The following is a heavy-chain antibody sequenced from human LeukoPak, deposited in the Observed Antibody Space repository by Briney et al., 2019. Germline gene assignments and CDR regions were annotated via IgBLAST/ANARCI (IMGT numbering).Heavy chain of an antibody. CDR1: GFTFSSYA. CDR3: AKAAYSSGYYNYFDY. D-gene: IGHD3-22*01. Sequence: GGSLRLSCAASGFTFSSYAMSWVRQAPGKGLEWVSGLSGSGGSTDYAGSVKGRFTISRDNSKNTLYLQMHSLRAEDTAFYYCAKAAYSSGYYNYFDYWGQGTLVTVSS. J-gene: IGHJ4*02. V-gene: IGHV3-23*01. CDR2: LSGSGGST.